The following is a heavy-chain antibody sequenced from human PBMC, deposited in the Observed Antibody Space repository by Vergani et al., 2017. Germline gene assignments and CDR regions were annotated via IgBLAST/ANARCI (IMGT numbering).Heavy chain of an antibody. Sequence: EVQLVESGGGLVQPGGSLRLSCAASGFTFSSYEMNWVRQAPGKGLEWVSYISSSGSTIYYAASVKGRFTISRDTAKNSLYLQMNSLRAEDTAVYYCARDLAGGYYGSASNYWGQGTLVTVSS. CDR1: GFTFSSYE. CDR2: ISSSGSTI. V-gene: IGHV3-48*03. J-gene: IGHJ4*02. D-gene: IGHD3-10*01. CDR3: ARDLAGGYYGSASNY.